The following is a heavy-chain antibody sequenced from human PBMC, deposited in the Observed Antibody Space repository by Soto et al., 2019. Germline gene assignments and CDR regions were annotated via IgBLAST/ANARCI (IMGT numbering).Heavy chain of an antibody. CDR3: AKELSRRRDGYSNFDY. D-gene: IGHD4-4*01. J-gene: IGHJ4*02. CDR1: GFTFSSYG. Sequence: QVQLVESGGGVVQPGRSLRLSCAASGFTFSSYGMHWVRQAPGKGLEWVAVISYDGSNKYYADSVKGRFTISRDNSKNTLYLQMNSLRAEDTAVYYCAKELSRRRDGYSNFDYWGQGTLVTVSS. CDR2: ISYDGSNK. V-gene: IGHV3-30*18.